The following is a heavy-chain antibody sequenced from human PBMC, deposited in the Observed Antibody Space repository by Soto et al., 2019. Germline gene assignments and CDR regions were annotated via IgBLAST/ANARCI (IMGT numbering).Heavy chain of an antibody. Sequence: PGGSLRLSCAASGFTFSSYGMHWVRQAPGKGLEWVVVISYDGSNKYYADSVKGRFTISRDNSKNTLYPQMNSLRAEDTAVYYCASPYGDPDYYYYGMDVWGQGTTVTVSS. CDR3: ASPYGDPDYYYYGMDV. V-gene: IGHV3-30*03. J-gene: IGHJ6*02. CDR2: ISYDGSNK. CDR1: GFTFSSYG. D-gene: IGHD4-17*01.